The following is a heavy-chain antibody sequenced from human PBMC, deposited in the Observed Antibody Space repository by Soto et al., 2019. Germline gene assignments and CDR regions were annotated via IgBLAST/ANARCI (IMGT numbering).Heavy chain of an antibody. V-gene: IGHV3-15*07. Sequence: EVQLVESGGGLVKPGGSLRLSCAASGFTFSNAWMNWVRQAPGKGLEWVGRIKSKAGGGTTDYAAPVKVRFTISRADSRDKLYMKMNSQKTEHTAVYYCTMNYGPRRDYYCGMDDWGQGTTVTVSS. D-gene: IGHD3-10*01. CDR2: IKSKAGGGTT. CDR3: TMNYGPRRDYYCGMDD. J-gene: IGHJ6*02. CDR1: GFTFSNAW.